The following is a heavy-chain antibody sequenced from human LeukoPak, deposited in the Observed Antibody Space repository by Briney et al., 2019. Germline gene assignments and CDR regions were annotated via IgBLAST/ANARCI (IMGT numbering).Heavy chain of an antibody. V-gene: IGHV1-2*02. CDR3: AREAVVAATFDY. CDR1: GYTFTGCY. D-gene: IGHD2-15*01. CDR2: INPNSGGT. J-gene: IGHJ4*02. Sequence: ASVKVSCKASGYTFTGCYMHWVRQAPGQGLKWMGWINPNSGGTNYAQKFQGRVTMTRDTSISTAYMELSRLRSDDTAVYYCAREAVVAATFDYWGQGTLVTVSS.